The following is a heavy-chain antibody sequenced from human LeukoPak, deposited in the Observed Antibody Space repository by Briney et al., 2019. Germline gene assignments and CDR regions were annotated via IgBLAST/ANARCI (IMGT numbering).Heavy chain of an antibody. D-gene: IGHD3-10*01. Sequence: GESLKISCQGSPNSFTNSWIGWVRQKPGKGLEWMGIISPRDSGTRYSPSFQGQVTISADKSISTAYLQWSSLKASDTAMYYCARHFGELLGGTNWFDPWGQGTLVTVSS. CDR1: PNSFTNSW. CDR3: ARHFGELLGGTNWFDP. J-gene: IGHJ5*02. V-gene: IGHV5-51*01. CDR2: ISPRDSGT.